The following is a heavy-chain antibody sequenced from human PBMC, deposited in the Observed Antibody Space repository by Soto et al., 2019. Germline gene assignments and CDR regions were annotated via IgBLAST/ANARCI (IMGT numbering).Heavy chain of an antibody. D-gene: IGHD3-10*01. V-gene: IGHV4-31*03. CDR2: IYYSGST. Sequence: SETLSLTCTVSGGSISSGGYYWSWIRQHPGKGLEWIGYIYYSGSTYYNPSLKSRVTISVDTSKNQFSLKLSSVTAADTAVYYCARGAITMVRGHDYWGQGTLVTVSS. CDR1: GGSISSGGYY. J-gene: IGHJ4*02. CDR3: ARGAITMVRGHDY.